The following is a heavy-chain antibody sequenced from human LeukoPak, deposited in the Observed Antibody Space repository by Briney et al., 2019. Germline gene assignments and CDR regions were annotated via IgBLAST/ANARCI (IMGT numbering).Heavy chain of an antibody. CDR1: GYTLTELS. Sequence: GASMKVSCKVSGYTLTELSMHWVRQAPGKGLEWMGGFDPEDGETIYAQKFQGRVTMTEDTSTDTAYMELSSPRSEDTAVYYCATDVYCSSTSCMDVWGKGTTVTVSS. CDR2: FDPEDGET. V-gene: IGHV1-24*01. J-gene: IGHJ6*04. D-gene: IGHD2-2*01. CDR3: ATDVYCSSTSCMDV.